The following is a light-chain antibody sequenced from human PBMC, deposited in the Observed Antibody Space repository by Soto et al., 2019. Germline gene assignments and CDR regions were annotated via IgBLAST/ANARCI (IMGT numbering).Light chain of an antibody. CDR2: DAT. V-gene: IGKV3D-20*02. CDR1: QSVSSNY. CDR3: QQRSNWPRST. Sequence: EIVLTQSPGTLSLSPGERATLSCRASQSVSSNYLAWYQQKSGQAPRLLIYDATSRATGIPARFSGSGSGTDFTLTISSLEPEDFAVYYCQQRSNWPRSTFGQGTKLEIK. J-gene: IGKJ2*02.